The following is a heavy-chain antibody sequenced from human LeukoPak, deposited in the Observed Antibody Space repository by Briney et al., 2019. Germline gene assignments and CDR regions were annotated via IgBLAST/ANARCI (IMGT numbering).Heavy chain of an antibody. D-gene: IGHD6-19*01. J-gene: IGHJ4*02. V-gene: IGHV1-2*06. CDR2: INPNSGDT. CDR1: GYTFTAYH. CDR3: ARLCSSGWPDY. Sequence: ASVKVSCKASGYTFTAYHMHWVRQAPGQGLEWMGRINPNSGDTNYAQKFQGRVTMTRDTSISTAYMELSRLRSDDTAVYYCARLCSSGWPDYWGQGTLVTVSS.